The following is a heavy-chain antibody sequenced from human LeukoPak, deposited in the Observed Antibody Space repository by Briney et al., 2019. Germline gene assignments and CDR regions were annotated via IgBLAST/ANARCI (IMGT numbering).Heavy chain of an antibody. CDR2: IKQDGDEK. J-gene: IGHJ4*02. Sequence: GGSLRLSCAASGFTFSSYGMHWVRQAPGKGLEWVANIKQDGDEKYYVDSVKGRFTISRDNAKNSLYLQMNSLRAEDTAVYYCARDRGYCSSINCYRHFDYWGQGTLVTVSS. CDR1: GFTFSSYG. CDR3: ARDRGYCSSINCYRHFDY. V-gene: IGHV3-7*03. D-gene: IGHD2-2*01.